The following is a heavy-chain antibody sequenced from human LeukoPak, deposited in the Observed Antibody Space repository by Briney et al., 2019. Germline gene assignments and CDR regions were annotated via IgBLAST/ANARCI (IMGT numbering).Heavy chain of an antibody. Sequence: GGSLRLSCAASGFTFSSSNMDWVRQAPGKGLEWLSYISGSGNTVYFADSVKGRFTISRDNAKNSLYLEMNSLRAEDTAIYYCARDLRAGSYAFDWGQGTLVAVSS. CDR2: ISGSGNTV. J-gene: IGHJ4*02. CDR1: GFTFSSSN. V-gene: IGHV3-48*01. D-gene: IGHD5-18*01. CDR3: ARDLRAGSYAFD.